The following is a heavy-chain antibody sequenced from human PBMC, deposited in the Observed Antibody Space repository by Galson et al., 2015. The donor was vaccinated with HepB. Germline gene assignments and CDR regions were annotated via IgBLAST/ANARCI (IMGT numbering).Heavy chain of an antibody. CDR1: GYTFTSYG. CDR2: ISAYNGNT. CDR3: ARGAGIAVAGDYWYFDL. J-gene: IGHJ2*01. D-gene: IGHD6-19*01. Sequence: SVKVSCKASGYTFTSYGISWVRQAPEQGLEWMGWISAYNGNTNYAQKLQGRVTMTTDTSTSTAYMELRSLRSDDTAVYYCARGAGIAVAGDYWYFDLWGRGTLVTVSS. V-gene: IGHV1-18*04.